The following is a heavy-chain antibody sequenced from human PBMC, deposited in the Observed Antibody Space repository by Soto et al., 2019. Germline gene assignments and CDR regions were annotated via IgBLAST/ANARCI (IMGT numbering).Heavy chain of an antibody. CDR3: AQTDYVSVAHLI. Sequence: QVQLQESGPRLVKPSQTLSLTCTVSGDSISSVFYYWSWIRQPPGKGLEWIGYIYYSENAYYNPSLTWRVSMSVDTSKYQFSRSLTSVNSSDTAVYYCAQTDYVSVAHLIWGQGTLVPVSS. CDR2: IYYSENA. J-gene: IGHJ4*02. D-gene: IGHD3-10*01. V-gene: IGHV4-30-4*01. CDR1: GDSISSVFYY.